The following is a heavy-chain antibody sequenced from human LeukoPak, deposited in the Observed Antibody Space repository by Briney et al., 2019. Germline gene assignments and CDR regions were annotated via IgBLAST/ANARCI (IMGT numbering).Heavy chain of an antibody. Sequence: GGSLRLSCAASGFTFSDYYMSWIRQAPGKGLEWVSYISSSGSTIYYADSVKGRFTISRDNAKNSLYLQMNSLRAEDTAVYYCGVHGNYGSDNWFDPWGQGTLVTVSS. CDR2: ISSSGSTI. CDR3: GVHGNYGSDNWFDP. V-gene: IGHV3-11*01. CDR1: GFTFSDYY. D-gene: IGHD3-10*01. J-gene: IGHJ5*02.